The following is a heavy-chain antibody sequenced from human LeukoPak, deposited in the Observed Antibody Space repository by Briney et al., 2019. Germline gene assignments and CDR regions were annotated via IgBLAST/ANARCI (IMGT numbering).Heavy chain of an antibody. Sequence: PSETLSLTCAVYGGSFSGYYWSWIRQPPGKGLEWVANIKQDGSEKYYVDSVKGRFTISRDNAKNSLYLQMNSLRAEDTAVYYCARDGPGFDPWGQGTLVTVSS. CDR2: IKQDGSEK. CDR3: ARDGPGFDP. V-gene: IGHV3-7*01. J-gene: IGHJ5*02. CDR1: GGSFSGYY.